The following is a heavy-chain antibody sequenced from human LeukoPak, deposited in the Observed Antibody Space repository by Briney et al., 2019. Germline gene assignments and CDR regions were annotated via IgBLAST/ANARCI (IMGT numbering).Heavy chain of an antibody. J-gene: IGHJ4*02. Sequence: HPGGSLRLSCAASGFTFSSYWMTWVRQAPGKGLEWVANIKPGGSEMYYVDSVKGRFTISRDNAKNSLYLQMNSLRAEDTAVYYCALSMVAAAGDDWGQGTLVTVSS. CDR1: GFTFSSYW. CDR3: ALSMVAAAGDD. CDR2: IKPGGSEM. V-gene: IGHV3-7*01. D-gene: IGHD6-13*01.